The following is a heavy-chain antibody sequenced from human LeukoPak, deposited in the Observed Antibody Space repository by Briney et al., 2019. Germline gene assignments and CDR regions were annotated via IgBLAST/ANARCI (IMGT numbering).Heavy chain of an antibody. J-gene: IGHJ4*02. CDR2: ISWDGVVI. Sequence: GGSLRLSCAASGFTFSSYSMNWVRQAPGRGLEWIAFISWDGVVIYYADSVKGRFTISRDTSKNTVSLQMDSLRAEDTAVYYCAKDLETKYCIDYWGQGALVTVSS. CDR3: AKDLETKYCIDY. V-gene: IGHV3-30*18. D-gene: IGHD2-8*02. CDR1: GFTFSSYS.